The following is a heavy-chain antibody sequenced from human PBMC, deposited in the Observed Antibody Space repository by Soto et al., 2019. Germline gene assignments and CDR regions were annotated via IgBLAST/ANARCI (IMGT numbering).Heavy chain of an antibody. Sequence: GGSLRLSCAASGFTFDDYAMHWVRQAPGKGLEWVSGISWNSGTIGYADSVKGRFTISRDNAKNSLYLQMNSLRAEDTAVYYCARDRPYYDSSGYYPGSWYWGQGTLVTVSS. V-gene: IGHV3-9*01. D-gene: IGHD3-22*01. CDR2: ISWNSGTI. CDR1: GFTFDDYA. CDR3: ARDRPYYDSSGYYPGSWY. J-gene: IGHJ4*02.